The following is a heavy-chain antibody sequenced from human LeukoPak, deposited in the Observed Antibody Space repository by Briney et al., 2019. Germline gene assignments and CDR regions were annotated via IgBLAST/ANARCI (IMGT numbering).Heavy chain of an antibody. CDR1: EFTFSSYW. J-gene: IGHJ4*02. D-gene: IGHD3-10*01. V-gene: IGHV3-7*03. Sequence: GGSLRLSCAASEFTFSSYWMSWVRQAPGKGLEWVANIKQDGGEKYYLDSVKGRFTVSRDNAKNSLYLQMNSLRAEDTALYYCAEDIRRDYGSGRGFDYWGQGTLVTVSS. CDR3: AEDIRRDYGSGRGFDY. CDR2: IKQDGGEK.